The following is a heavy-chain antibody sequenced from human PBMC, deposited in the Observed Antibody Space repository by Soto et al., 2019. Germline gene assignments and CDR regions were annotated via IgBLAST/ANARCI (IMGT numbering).Heavy chain of an antibody. V-gene: IGHV4-31*03. CDR3: ARETVGTIDR. CDR1: GGSISSVGYY. Sequence: PSETLSLTCTVSGGSISSVGYYWSWIRQHPGKGLEWIGYIYNSGSTHYNPSLKSRITMSVDTSKNQFSLKLSSVTVADTAVYFCARETVGTIDRWGQGTLVTSPQ. J-gene: IGHJ5*02. CDR2: IYNSGST. D-gene: IGHD5-12*01.